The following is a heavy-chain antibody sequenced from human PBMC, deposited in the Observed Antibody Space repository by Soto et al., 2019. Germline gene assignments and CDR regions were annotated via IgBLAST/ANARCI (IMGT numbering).Heavy chain of an antibody. CDR2: IMKSGDSA. V-gene: IGHV3-23*01. Sequence: PGGSLRLSCAASGFTFSNYAMTWVRQTPGKGLERVATIMKSGDSAHYADSVGGRFTVSRDNSINVLYLEMNSLRAEDTAVYYCARESEDLTSNFDYWGQGTLVTVSS. CDR3: ARESEDLTSNFDY. J-gene: IGHJ4*02. CDR1: GFTFSNYA.